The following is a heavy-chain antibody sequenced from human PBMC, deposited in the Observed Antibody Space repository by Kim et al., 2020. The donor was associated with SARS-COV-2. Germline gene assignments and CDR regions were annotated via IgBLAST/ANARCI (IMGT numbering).Heavy chain of an antibody. J-gene: IGHJ4*02. Sequence: ASVKVSCKASGYIFMSYHLHWLRQAPGQGLEWMGMINPSGGGTKYAQNFQGRVTMTSETSTNTVYMELRSLTSDDTAVYYCARGMGVDIVATLDYWGQGTLVTVSA. CDR1: GYIFMSYH. CDR3: ARGMGVDIVATLDY. D-gene: IGHD5-12*01. CDR2: INPSGGGT. V-gene: IGHV1-46*01.